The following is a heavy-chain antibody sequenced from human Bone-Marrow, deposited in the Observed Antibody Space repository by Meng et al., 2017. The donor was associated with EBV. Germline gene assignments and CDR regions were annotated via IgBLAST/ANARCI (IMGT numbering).Heavy chain of an antibody. J-gene: IGHJ4*02. V-gene: IGHV1-69*06. D-gene: IGHD3-10*01. CDR3: ASESGRRYTPDY. CDR1: GGTFNSDA. CDR2: LIPMLGAP. Sequence: QVQLVQSGAEVKKPGSSVKVSCKTSGGTFNSDAISWVRQAPGQGLEWMGGLIPMLGAPNLAQKFQDRVTIIADKSTSTHYMELSSLRSDDTAVYYCASESGRRYTPDYWGRGTLVTVSS.